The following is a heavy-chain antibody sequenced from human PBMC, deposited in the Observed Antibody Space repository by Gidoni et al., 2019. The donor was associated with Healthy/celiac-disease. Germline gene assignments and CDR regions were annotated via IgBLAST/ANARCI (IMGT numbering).Heavy chain of an antibody. V-gene: IGHV4-34*01. CDR3: AGSGSYTGYYYYYGMDV. D-gene: IGHD3-10*01. CDR1: GGSFSGYY. CDR2: INHSGST. J-gene: IGHJ6*02. Sequence: QVQLQQWGAGLLKPSATLSPTCAVYGGSFSGYYWCWMRPPPGKGLEWIGEINHSGSTNYYPSLKSRVTISVDTSKNQFSLKLSSVTAADTAVYYCAGSGSYTGYYYYYGMDVWGQGTTVTVSS.